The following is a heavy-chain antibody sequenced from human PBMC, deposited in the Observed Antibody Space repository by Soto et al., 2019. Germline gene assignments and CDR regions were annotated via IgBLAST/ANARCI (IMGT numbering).Heavy chain of an antibody. CDR1: GYSLTSYW. D-gene: IGHD5-12*01. J-gene: IGHJ6*02. CDR2: IDPSDSYT. Sequence: GESLKISRKGSGYSLTSYWINWVRQMPGKGLVWLGRIDPSDSYTNYSPSFQGHVTMSVDKSINTDYLQWSSLMASDTAMYSCVRRLSGVKDGYNAFFFFGMDVWGQGTMVTVSS. CDR3: VRRLSGVKDGYNAFFFFGMDV. V-gene: IGHV5-10-1*01.